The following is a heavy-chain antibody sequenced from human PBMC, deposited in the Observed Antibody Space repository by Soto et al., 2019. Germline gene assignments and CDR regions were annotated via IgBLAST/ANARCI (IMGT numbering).Heavy chain of an antibody. D-gene: IGHD3-3*01. CDR1: GGSISSSSYY. J-gene: IGHJ5*02. Sequence: SETLSLTCTVSGGSISSSSYYWGWIRQPPGKGLEWIGSIYYSGSTYYNPSLKSRVTISVDTSKNQFSLKLSSVTAADTAVYYCARHAYYDFWSGYYNWFDPWGQGTLVT. CDR2: IYYSGST. V-gene: IGHV4-39*01. CDR3: ARHAYYDFWSGYYNWFDP.